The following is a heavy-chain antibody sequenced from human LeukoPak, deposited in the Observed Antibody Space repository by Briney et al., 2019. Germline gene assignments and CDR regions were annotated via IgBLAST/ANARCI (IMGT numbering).Heavy chain of an antibody. CDR1: GYSFTSYW. J-gene: IGHJ3*02. CDR2: IYPGDSDT. Sequence: GESLKISCKGSGYSFTSYWIGWVRQMPGKGLEWVGIIYPGDSDTRYSPSFQGQVTISADKSISTAYLQWSSLKASDTAMCYCAILRGYCGGDCYGAAFDIWGQGTMVTVSS. CDR3: AILRGYCGGDCYGAAFDI. D-gene: IGHD2-21*02. V-gene: IGHV5-51*01.